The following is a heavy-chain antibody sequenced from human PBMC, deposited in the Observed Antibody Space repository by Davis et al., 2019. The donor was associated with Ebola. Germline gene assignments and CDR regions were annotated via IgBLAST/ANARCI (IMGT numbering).Heavy chain of an antibody. CDR3: ARDFGGSGRRPSYYCDY. CDR2: IYYSGST. Sequence: MPSETLSLTCTVSGGSISSRSYYRSWIRQHPGKVLEWIGSIYYSGSTYYNPSLKSRVTISVDTSKNQFSLQLSSVTAADTAVYYCARDFGGSGRRPSYYCDYWGQGTLVTVSS. J-gene: IGHJ4*02. D-gene: IGHD3-10*01. V-gene: IGHV4-31*03. CDR1: GGSISSRSYY.